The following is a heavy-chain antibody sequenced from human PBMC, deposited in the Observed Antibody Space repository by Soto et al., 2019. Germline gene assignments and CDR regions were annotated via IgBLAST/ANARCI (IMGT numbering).Heavy chain of an antibody. CDR2: ISFDGSKK. CDR3: TKVDV. CDR1: GFTFISYD. Sequence: QVQVVESGGDVVQPGRSLRLSCVGSGFTFISYDMHWVRQAPGKGLEWVGFISFDGSKKHYADSVEGRFTISRDNSKSTMYLEMSSLRPEDTAVYYCTKVDVWGPGNAVTVSS. V-gene: IGHV3-30-3*02. J-gene: IGHJ6*01.